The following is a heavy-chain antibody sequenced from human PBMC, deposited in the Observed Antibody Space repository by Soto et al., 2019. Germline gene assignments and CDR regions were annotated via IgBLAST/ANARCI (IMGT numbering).Heavy chain of an antibody. D-gene: IGHD3-22*01. Sequence: ASVKVSCKVSGYTLTELSMHWVRQAPGKGLEWMGGFDPEDGETIYAQKFQGRVTMTDDTSTDTAYMELSSLRSEDTAVYYCATELYYYDSSGPLRAFDIWGQGTMVTVSS. V-gene: IGHV1-24*01. J-gene: IGHJ3*02. CDR3: ATELYYYDSSGPLRAFDI. CDR2: FDPEDGET. CDR1: GYTLTELS.